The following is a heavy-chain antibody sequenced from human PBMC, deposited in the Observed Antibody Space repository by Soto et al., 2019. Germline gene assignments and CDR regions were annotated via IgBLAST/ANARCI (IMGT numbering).Heavy chain of an antibody. V-gene: IGHV5-51*01. J-gene: IGHJ6*03. CDR2: IYPGDSDT. D-gene: IGHD5-12*01. CDR3: ARVSGYGSPYYYYYMDV. Sequence: PGESLKISCKCSGYSFSTYWIGWVRQMPGKGLEWMGIIYPGDSDTRYSPSFQGQVIISADKSISTASLQWSSLKASDTAMYYCARVSGYGSPYYYYYMDVWGEGTTVTVSS. CDR1: GYSFSTYW.